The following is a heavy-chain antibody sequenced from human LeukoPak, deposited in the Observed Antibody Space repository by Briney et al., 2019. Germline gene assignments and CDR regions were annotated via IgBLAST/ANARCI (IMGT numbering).Heavy chain of an antibody. V-gene: IGHV4-59*01. CDR2: IYYSGST. D-gene: IGHD3-9*01. CDR3: ARMPDILTGLDS. J-gene: IGHJ4*02. CDR1: GGSLSNYY. Sequence: KSSETLSLTCTVSGGSLSNYYWNWIRQPPGKGLEWIAYIYYSGSTNYNPSLKSRVTISLDTSKNQFSLKLSSVATADTAVYYCARMPDILTGLDSWGQGTLVTVSS.